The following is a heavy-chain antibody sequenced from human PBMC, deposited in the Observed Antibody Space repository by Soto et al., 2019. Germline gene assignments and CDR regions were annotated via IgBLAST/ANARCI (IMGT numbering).Heavy chain of an antibody. D-gene: IGHD6-13*01. Sequence: EVQLVESGGGLVKPGGSLRLSCAASGFTFSSYSMNWVRQAPGKGLEWVSSISSSSSYIYYADSVKGRFTISRDNAKNSLYLQMNSLRAEDTAVYYCASIPGIAAAGWTYYYYYMDVWGKGNTVTVSS. CDR2: ISSSSSYI. CDR3: ASIPGIAAAGWTYYYYYMDV. V-gene: IGHV3-21*01. J-gene: IGHJ6*03. CDR1: GFTFSSYS.